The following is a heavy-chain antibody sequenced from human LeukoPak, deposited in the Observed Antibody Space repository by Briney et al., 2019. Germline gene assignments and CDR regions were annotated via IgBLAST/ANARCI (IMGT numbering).Heavy chain of an antibody. V-gene: IGHV1-2*02. CDR1: GYTFTGYY. CDR2: INPNSGGT. CDR3: ARDGGNVLLWFGEPFNWFDP. Sequence: ASVKVSCKASGYTFTGYYMHWVRQAPGQGLEWMGWINPNSGGTNYAQKFQGRVTMTRDTSISTAYMELSRLRSDDTAVYYCARDGGNVLLWFGEPFNWFDPWGQGTLVTVSS. J-gene: IGHJ5*02. D-gene: IGHD3-10*01.